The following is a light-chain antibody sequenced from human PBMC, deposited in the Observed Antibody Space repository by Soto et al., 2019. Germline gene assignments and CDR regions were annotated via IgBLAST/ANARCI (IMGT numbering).Light chain of an antibody. V-gene: IGLV2-23*01. CDR2: EGS. Sequence: QSVLTQPASVSGSPGQSITISCIGIISDVGNYHLVSWYQQHPGKAPKLMIYEGSKRPSGVSNRFSGSKSGNTASLTISGLQAEDEADYYCCAYAGSSTVGFGGGTKVTVL. J-gene: IGLJ3*02. CDR3: CAYAGSSTVG. CDR1: ISDVGNYHL.